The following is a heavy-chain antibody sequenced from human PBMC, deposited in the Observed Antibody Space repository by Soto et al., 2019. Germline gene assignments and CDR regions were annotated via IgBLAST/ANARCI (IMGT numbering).Heavy chain of an antibody. J-gene: IGHJ4*02. CDR1: GGTFSTYA. Sequence: ASVKVSCKASGGTFSTYAISWVRQAPGQGLEWMGGIIPIFGTANYAQKFQGRVTITADESTSTAYMELSGLRSEDTAVYYCASADCSGGSCYHTIEYWGQGTLVTVSS. CDR3: ASADCSGGSCYHTIEY. V-gene: IGHV1-69*13. D-gene: IGHD2-15*01. CDR2: IIPIFGTA.